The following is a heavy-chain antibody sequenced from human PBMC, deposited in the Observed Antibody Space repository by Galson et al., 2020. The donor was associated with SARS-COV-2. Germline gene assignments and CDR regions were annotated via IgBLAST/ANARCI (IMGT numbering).Heavy chain of an antibody. CDR2: ISGSGGRT. D-gene: IGHD4-17*01. CDR1: GFIFSRYA. V-gene: IGHV3-23*01. J-gene: IGHJ4*02. CDR3: AKDQGNDYGDQLDY. Sequence: GESLKISCAASGFIFSRYAMSWVRQAPGKGLEWVSSISGSGGRTYYADSVKGRLTISRDSSKNTLYLQINNLRGEDAAIYYCAKDQGNDYGDQLDYWGQGTLVTVTS.